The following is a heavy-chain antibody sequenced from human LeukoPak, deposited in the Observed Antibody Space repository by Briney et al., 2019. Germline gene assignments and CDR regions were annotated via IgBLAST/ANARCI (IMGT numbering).Heavy chain of an antibody. CDR3: AKLLYGDYVNYFDY. CDR2: ISGSGGST. V-gene: IGHV3-23*01. J-gene: IGHJ4*02. Sequence: PGGSLRLSCAASGFTFSSYAMSWVRQAPGKGLEWVSAISGSGGSTYYADSVKGRFTISRDNSKNTLYLQMHSLRAEDTAVYYCAKLLYGDYVNYFDYWGQRTLVTVSS. CDR1: GFTFSSYA. D-gene: IGHD4-17*01.